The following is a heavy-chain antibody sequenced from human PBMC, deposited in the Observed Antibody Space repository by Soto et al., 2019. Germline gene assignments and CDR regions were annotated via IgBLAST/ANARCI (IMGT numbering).Heavy chain of an antibody. CDR3: ARSLNSYYYGSGTRGLVDY. CDR1: GFTFSSYA. D-gene: IGHD3-10*01. CDR2: ISYDGSNK. Sequence: QVQLVESGGGVVQPGRSLRLSCAASGFTFSSYAIHWVRQAPGKGLEWVAVISYDGSNKYYADSVKGRFTISRDNSKNTLYLQMNSLRAEDTAVYYCARSLNSYYYGSGTRGLVDYWGQGTLVTVSS. J-gene: IGHJ4*02. V-gene: IGHV3-30-3*01.